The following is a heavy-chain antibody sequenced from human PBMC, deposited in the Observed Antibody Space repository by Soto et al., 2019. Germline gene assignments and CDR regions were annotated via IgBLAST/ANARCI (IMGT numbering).Heavy chain of an antibody. D-gene: IGHD6-6*01. CDR2: IASDGSST. CDR1: GFTFSSSC. CDR3: AREDSSSRYFDY. Sequence: VGSLRLPCAASGFTFSSSCRPWIRQTPGKGLVWVSRIASDGSSTSYAASANGRFTTSRDNAKNTLYLQMNRLRAEDTVVYYCAREDSSSRYFDYWGQGTLVTVSS. J-gene: IGHJ4*02. V-gene: IGHV3-74*01.